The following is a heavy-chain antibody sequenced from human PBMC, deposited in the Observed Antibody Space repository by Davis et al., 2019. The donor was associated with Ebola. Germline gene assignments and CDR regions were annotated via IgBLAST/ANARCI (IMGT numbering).Heavy chain of an antibody. D-gene: IGHD2-15*01. CDR1: GYTFTGYY. CDR3: ARVVCSGGSCYSDY. CDR2: INPNSGGT. V-gene: IGHV1-2*04. J-gene: IGHJ4*02. Sequence: AASVKVSCKASGYTFTGYYMHWVRQAPGQGLEWMGWINPNSGGTNYAQKFQGWVTMTRDTSISTAYMELSRLRSDDTAVYYCARVVCSGGSCYSDYWGQGTLVTVSS.